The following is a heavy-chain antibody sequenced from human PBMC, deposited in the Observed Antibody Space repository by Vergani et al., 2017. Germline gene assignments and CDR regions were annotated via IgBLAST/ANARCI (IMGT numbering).Heavy chain of an antibody. J-gene: IGHJ4*02. V-gene: IGHV3-43*01. CDR3: AAIPPSPNYYDSSGYSEAFDY. Sequence: EVQLVESGGVVVQPGGSLRLSCAASGFTFDDYTMHWVRQAPGKGLEWVSLISWDGGSTYYADSVKGRFTISRDNAKNTLYLQMNSLRAEDTAVYYCAAIPPSPNYYDSSGYSEAFDYWGQGTLVTVSS. CDR2: ISWDGGST. D-gene: IGHD3-22*01. CDR1: GFTFDDYT.